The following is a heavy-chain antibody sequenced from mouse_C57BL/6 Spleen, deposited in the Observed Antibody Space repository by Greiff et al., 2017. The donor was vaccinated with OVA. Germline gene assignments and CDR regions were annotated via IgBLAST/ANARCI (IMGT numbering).Heavy chain of an antibody. Sequence: VKLQESGAELVKPGASVKISCKASGYAFSSYWMNWVKQRPGKGLEWIGQIYPGDGDTNYNGKFKGKATLTADKSSSTAYMQLSSLTSEDSAVYFCARAITTVVAQGHYFDYWGQGTTLTVSS. V-gene: IGHV1-80*01. CDR1: GYAFSSYW. CDR2: IYPGDGDT. J-gene: IGHJ2*01. D-gene: IGHD1-1*01. CDR3: ARAITTVVAQGHYFDY.